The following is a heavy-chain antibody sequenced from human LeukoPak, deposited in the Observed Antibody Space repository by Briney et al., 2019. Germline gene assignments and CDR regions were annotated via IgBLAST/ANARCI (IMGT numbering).Heavy chain of an antibody. CDR1: GASMNNNY. Sequence: SETLSLTCTVSGASMNNNYWTWIRQPPGKGLEWIGYLYYSGSPNYIPSLNPSLNSRVTISLDTSKNQFSLRLTSVTAADTAVYFCARGRLDTAKSLGYWGQGTLVTVSS. CDR2: LYYSGSP. J-gene: IGHJ4*02. D-gene: IGHD5-18*01. CDR3: ARGRLDTAKSLGY. V-gene: IGHV4-59*01.